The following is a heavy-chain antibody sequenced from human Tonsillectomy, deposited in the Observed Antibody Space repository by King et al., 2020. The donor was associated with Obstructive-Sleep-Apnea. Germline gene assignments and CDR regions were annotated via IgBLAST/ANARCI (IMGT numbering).Heavy chain of an antibody. J-gene: IGHJ3*02. CDR3: ARGGGGHYDSSGYYRLDAFDI. CDR1: GYTFTSYG. D-gene: IGHD3-22*01. Sequence: QLVQSGAEVKKPGASVKVSCKASGYTFTSYGISWVRQAPGQGLEWMGWISAYNGNTNYAQKLQGRVTMTTDTSTSTAYMELRSLRSDDTAVDYCARGGGGHYDSSGYYRLDAFDIWGQGTMVTVSS. V-gene: IGHV1-18*04. CDR2: ISAYNGNT.